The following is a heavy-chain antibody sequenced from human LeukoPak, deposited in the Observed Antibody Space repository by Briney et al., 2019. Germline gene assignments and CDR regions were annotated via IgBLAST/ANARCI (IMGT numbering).Heavy chain of an antibody. V-gene: IGHV3-7*01. D-gene: IGHD4-23*01. CDR2: IKEDGRQA. J-gene: IGHJ4*02. Sequence: PGGSLRLSCVGSGSTFNGYWLTWVRQAPGRGLEWVASIKEDGRQAYYMDSVKGRFTISRDNSKKSLYLQMNSLRIEDTAVYYCAREWYDYGGDSEGYWGQGTLVSVSS. CDR3: AREWYDYGGDSEGY. CDR1: GSTFNGYW.